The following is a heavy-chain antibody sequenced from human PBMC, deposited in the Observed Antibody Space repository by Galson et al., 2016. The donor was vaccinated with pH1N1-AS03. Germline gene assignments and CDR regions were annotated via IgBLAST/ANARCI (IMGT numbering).Heavy chain of an antibody. CDR3: ARDPFTNNAAVGTAYFQY. CDR2: IRWDGSST. D-gene: IGHD6-13*01. Sequence: SLRLSCAASGFTFDDYAMHWVRHAPGQGLEWVSLIRWDGSSTYYAASVKGRFTIARDNSKNSPYLQMSSLRTEDTAFYYCARDPFTNNAAVGTAYFQYWGQGALVTVSS. V-gene: IGHV3-43*02. CDR1: GFTFDDYA. J-gene: IGHJ1*01.